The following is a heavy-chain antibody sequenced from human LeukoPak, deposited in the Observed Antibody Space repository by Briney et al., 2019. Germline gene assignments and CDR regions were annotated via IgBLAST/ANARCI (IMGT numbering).Heavy chain of an antibody. V-gene: IGHV4-39*07. CDR3: ARVVDTAMVSLLNWFDP. CDR2: IYYSGST. CDR1: GGSISSSSYY. Sequence: SETLSLTCTVSGGSISSSSYYWGWIRQPPGKGLEWIGSIYYSGSTNYNPSLKSRVTISVDTSKNQFSLKLSSVTAADTAVYYCARVVDTAMVSLLNWFDPWGQGTLVTVSS. D-gene: IGHD5-18*01. J-gene: IGHJ5*02.